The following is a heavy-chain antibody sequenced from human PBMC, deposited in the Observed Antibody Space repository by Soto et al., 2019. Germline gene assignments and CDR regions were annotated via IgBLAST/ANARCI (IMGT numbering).Heavy chain of an antibody. J-gene: IGHJ3*02. CDR3: ARGEDISDAFDI. CDR2: IIPIFGTA. CDR1: GGTFSSYA. Sequence: SVKVSCKASGGTFSSYAISWVRQAPGQGLEWMGGIIPIFGTANYAQKFQGRVTITADESTSTAYMELSSLRSEDTAVYYCARGEDISDAFDIWGQGTMVTVSS. D-gene: IGHD1-26*01. V-gene: IGHV1-69*13.